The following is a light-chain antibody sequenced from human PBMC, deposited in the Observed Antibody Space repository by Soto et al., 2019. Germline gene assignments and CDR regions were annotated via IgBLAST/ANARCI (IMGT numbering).Light chain of an antibody. CDR2: GAS. J-gene: IGKJ1*01. Sequence: IVLTKSVATLSVSPGERATLSCRASQSVTSSYLAWWQQKPGQAPRLLIYGASSRATGIPDRFSGSGSGTDFTLTISRLEPEDFAVYFCQQYGSSPTTFGQGTKVDIK. CDR1: QSVTSSY. CDR3: QQYGSSPTT. V-gene: IGKV3-20*01.